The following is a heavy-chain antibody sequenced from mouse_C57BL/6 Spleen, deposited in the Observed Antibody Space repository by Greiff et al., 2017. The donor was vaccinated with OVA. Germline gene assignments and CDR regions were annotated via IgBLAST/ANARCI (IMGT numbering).Heavy chain of an antibody. J-gene: IGHJ2*01. CDR2: ILPGSGST. V-gene: IGHV1-9*01. D-gene: IGHD1-1*01. CDR1: GYTFTGYW. Sequence: QVQLQQSGAELMKPGASVKLSCKATGYTFTGYWIEWVKQRPGHGLEWIGEILPGSGSTNYNEKFKGKATFTADTSSNTAYLQLSSLTTVDSAIYYCAGPSTTVPYYFDYWGQGTTLTVSS. CDR3: AGPSTTVPYYFDY.